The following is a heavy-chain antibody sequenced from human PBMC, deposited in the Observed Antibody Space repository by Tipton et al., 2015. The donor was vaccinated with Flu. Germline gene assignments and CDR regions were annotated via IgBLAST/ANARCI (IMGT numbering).Heavy chain of an antibody. CDR2: FYAGGTT. CDR3: ALSSSSGPYFFDF. D-gene: IGHD6-25*01. J-gene: IGHJ4*02. Sequence: CAASGFTVSRSYMNWVRQAPGRGLEWVSSFYAGGTTLYADSVNGRFTISRDTAQNTLYLQLNSLRDEDTAVYHCALSSSSGPYFFDFWGQGTLVTVSS. CDR1: GFTVSRSY. V-gene: IGHV3-66*01.